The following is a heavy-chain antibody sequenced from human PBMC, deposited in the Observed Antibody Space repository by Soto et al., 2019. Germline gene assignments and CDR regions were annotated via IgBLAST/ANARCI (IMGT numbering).Heavy chain of an antibody. D-gene: IGHD6-13*01. Sequence: ASVKVSCKASGYTFTSNDINWVRQASGQGLEWMGWMNPNTGGSGYAQDFQGRITMTRDTATSTAYMELTSLRSDDTAVYYCARGGPAAGYDLWGQGTLVTGSS. CDR2: MNPNTGGS. CDR1: GYTFTSND. V-gene: IGHV1-8*01. J-gene: IGHJ4*02. CDR3: ARGGPAAGYDL.